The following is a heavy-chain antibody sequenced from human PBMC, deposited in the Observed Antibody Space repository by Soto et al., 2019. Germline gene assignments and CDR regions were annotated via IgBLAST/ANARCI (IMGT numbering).Heavy chain of an antibody. CDR1: GFSFSDYD. J-gene: IGHJ6*04. CDR3: ARAYTGRLPSRADYYYALDV. D-gene: IGHD2-15*01. V-gene: IGHV3-13*05. CDR2: IGAARDP. Sequence: GGSLRLSCTASGFSFSDYDMHWVRQAPGKGLEWVSTIGAARDPYYTGSVKHRFTISRENARNSMFLQMNSVTVGDTAVYYCARAYTGRLPSRADYYYALDVRGKGLMGTGSS.